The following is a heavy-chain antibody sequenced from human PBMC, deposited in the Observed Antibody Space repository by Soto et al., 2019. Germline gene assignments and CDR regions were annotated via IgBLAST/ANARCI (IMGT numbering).Heavy chain of an antibody. D-gene: IGHD4-17*01. CDR1: GFTFSSYA. V-gene: IGHV3-33*08. Sequence: GGSLRLSCAASGFTFSSYAMHWVRQAPGKGLEWVAVIWYDGSNKYYADSVKGRFTISRDNSKNTLYLQMNSLRAEDTAVYYCARVYGDYEYFFFGYWGQGTLVTVSS. CDR3: ARVYGDYEYFFFGY. CDR2: IWYDGSNK. J-gene: IGHJ4*02.